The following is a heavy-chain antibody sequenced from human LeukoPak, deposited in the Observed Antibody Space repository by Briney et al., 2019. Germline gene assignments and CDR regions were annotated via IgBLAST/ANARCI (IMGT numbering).Heavy chain of an antibody. D-gene: IGHD4-17*01. CDR3: AKEVSNGDYNILGYYYNGMDV. J-gene: IGHJ6*02. V-gene: IGHV3-23*01. CDR2: ISYSGART. CDR1: GFIFSSYA. Sequence: GGSLRLSCAVSGFIFSSYAMSWVRQAPGKGLEWVSGISYSGARTYYADSVKGRFTISRDNSKNTVYLQMNSLRVEDTAVYYCAKEVSNGDYNILGYYYNGMDVWGQGTTVTVSS.